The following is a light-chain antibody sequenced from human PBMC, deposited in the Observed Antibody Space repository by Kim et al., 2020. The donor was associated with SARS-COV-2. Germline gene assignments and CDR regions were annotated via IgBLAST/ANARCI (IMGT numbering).Light chain of an antibody. CDR2: AAS. CDR1: RGIAKN. Sequence: ACVGGRVSISGRAGRGIAKNVAWLQQEPGKAPKCLGYAASRLESGVPSRFSGSGSGTDFILTISSLQPEDYATYYCQQYAGYPRTFGQGTKVDIK. V-gene: IGKV1-16*01. J-gene: IGKJ1*01. CDR3: QQYAGYPRT.